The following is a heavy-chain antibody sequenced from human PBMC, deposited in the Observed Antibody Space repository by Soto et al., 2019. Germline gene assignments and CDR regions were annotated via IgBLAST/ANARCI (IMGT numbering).Heavy chain of an antibody. V-gene: IGHV1-18*01. Sequence: ASVKVSCKASGYTFTSYGISWVRQAPGQGLEWMGWISAHNRNTNYAQELQGRVTMTTDTSTSTAYMELRSLRSDDTAVYYCARDRHILTGYYTLRPEYNWFDPWGQGTLVTVSS. CDR1: GYTFTSYG. J-gene: IGHJ5*02. CDR3: ARDRHILTGYYTLRPEYNWFDP. CDR2: ISAHNRNT. D-gene: IGHD3-9*01.